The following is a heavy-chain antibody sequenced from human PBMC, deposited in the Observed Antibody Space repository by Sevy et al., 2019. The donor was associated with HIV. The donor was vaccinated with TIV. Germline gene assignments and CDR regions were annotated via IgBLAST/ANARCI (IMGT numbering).Heavy chain of an antibody. J-gene: IGHJ4*02. D-gene: IGHD6-13*01. CDR3: ARWYTGSWYGGVRYFDY. CDR1: GDSISSYY. CDR2: IYHSGST. V-gene: IGHV4-59*01. Sequence: SETLSLTCTVSGDSISSYYWSWIRQPPGKGLEWIGYIYHSGSTNYNSSLKSRVTISVDTSKKQFSLKLTSVTAADTAVYYCARWYTGSWYGGVRYFDYWGQGTLVTVSS.